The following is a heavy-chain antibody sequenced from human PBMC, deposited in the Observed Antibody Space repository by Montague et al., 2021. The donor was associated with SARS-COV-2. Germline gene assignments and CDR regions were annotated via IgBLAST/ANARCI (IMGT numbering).Heavy chain of an antibody. D-gene: IGHD6-19*01. V-gene: IGHV4-39*01. CDR3: ARLALSGWRSYYLYGLDV. CDR1: GDAISEYTYK. J-gene: IGHJ6*01. Sequence: SETLSLTCTVSGDAISEYTYKWGWIRQPPGKGLEFIAGVSSSGXTXYXXXXQXRVTSSVDTSKNEIYLKVPSVTAADTSVYYCARLALSGWRSYYLYGLDVWGPGTMITVSS. CDR2: VSSSGXT.